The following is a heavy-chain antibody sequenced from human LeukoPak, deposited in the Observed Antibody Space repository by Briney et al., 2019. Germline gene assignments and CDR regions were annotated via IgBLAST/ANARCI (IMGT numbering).Heavy chain of an antibody. J-gene: IGHJ5*02. D-gene: IGHD1-26*01. Sequence: SQTLSLTCTVSGGSISSGSYDWYWIRQPAGKGLEWIGHIYTSGSSNYNPSLKSRVTISVDTSKNQFSLKLSSVTAADTAVYYCARDSAENWFDPWGQGTLVTVSS. CDR2: IYTSGSS. CDR3: ARDSAENWFDP. V-gene: IGHV4-61*09. CDR1: GGSISSGSYD.